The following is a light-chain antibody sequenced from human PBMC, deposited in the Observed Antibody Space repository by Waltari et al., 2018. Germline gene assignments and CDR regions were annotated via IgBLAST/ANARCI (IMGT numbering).Light chain of an antibody. CDR2: RNN. J-gene: IGLJ3*02. V-gene: IGLV1-44*01. Sequence: QSVLTQPPSASGTPGQRVTISCSGSSSNIETNTVNWYQQLPGSAPKLLIHRNNQRPSGVPDRFTGSKSGTSASLAISGRQSEDEADYYCAAWDDSLNAWVFGGGTKLTVL. CDR3: AAWDDSLNAWV. CDR1: SSNIETNT.